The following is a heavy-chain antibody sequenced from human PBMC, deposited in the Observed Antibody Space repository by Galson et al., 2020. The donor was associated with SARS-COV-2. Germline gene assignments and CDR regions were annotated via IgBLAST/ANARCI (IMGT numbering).Heavy chain of an antibody. CDR2: INSDESTP. J-gene: IGHJ4*02. CDR3: ARVHPLGGGGSYFDS. CDR1: GFTFSSYW. Sequence: GESLKISCVASGFTFSSYWMHWVRQAPGKGLVWVSRINSDESTPDYADSVKGRFTISRDNAKNTLYLQMNSLRAEDTAVYYCARVHPLGGGGSYFDSWGQVILVTFSS. D-gene: IGHD1-1*01. V-gene: IGHV3-74*01.